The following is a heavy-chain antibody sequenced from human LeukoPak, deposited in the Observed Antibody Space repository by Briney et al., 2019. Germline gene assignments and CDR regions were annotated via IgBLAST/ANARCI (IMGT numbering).Heavy chain of an antibody. CDR3: ASTYVVVTAVHDAFHI. Sequence: PGGSLRLSCAASGFSFSKYWMSWVRQAPGKGLEWVGNIKQDGSEKYYVGSVKGRFTISRDNAKNSLYLQMNSLRAEDTAVYYCASTYVVVTAVHDAFHIWGQGTMVTVSS. CDR1: GFSFSKYW. D-gene: IGHD2-21*02. V-gene: IGHV3-7*01. J-gene: IGHJ3*02. CDR2: IKQDGSEK.